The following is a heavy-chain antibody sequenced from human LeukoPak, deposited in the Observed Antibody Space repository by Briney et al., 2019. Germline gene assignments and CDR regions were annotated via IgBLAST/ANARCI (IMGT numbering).Heavy chain of an antibody. CDR3: ASGFGYYFDY. J-gene: IGHJ4*02. D-gene: IGHD3-10*01. Sequence: KSSETLSLTCTVSGGSISGYYWSWIRQPPGKGPEWIGYIYYSGSTNYNPPLKSRVTISVDTSKNQFSLKLNSVTAADTAVYYCASGFGYYFDYWGQGTVVTVSS. CDR1: GGSISGYY. CDR2: IYYSGST. V-gene: IGHV4-59*01.